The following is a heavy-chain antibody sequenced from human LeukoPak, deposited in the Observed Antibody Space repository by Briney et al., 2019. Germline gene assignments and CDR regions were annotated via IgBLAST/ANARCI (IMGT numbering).Heavy chain of an antibody. J-gene: IGHJ6*02. Sequence: PSETLSLTCTVSGGSISNYYWSWIRQPAGKGLEWVGRIYTTGSTNYNPSLRSRVTMSVDTSKNQFSLKMSSVTAADTALYYCARSLWFGEYYGMTSGAKGPRSPSP. D-gene: IGHD3-10*01. CDR1: GGSISNYY. CDR2: IYTTGST. V-gene: IGHV4-4*07. CDR3: ARSLWFGEYYGMTS.